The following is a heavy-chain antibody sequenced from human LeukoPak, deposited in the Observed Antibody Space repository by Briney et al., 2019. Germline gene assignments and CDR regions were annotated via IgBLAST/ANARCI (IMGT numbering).Heavy chain of an antibody. J-gene: IGHJ5*02. CDR3: ARVGSWGRGDWFDP. V-gene: IGHV1-8*01. D-gene: IGHD2-15*01. CDR1: GYTFTTSD. CDR2: MNPNSGNA. Sequence: ASVKVSCKASGYTFTTSDINWVRQAPGQGLQWMGWMNPNSGNAVYAQKFQGRVTMTRSTSINTAYMELSSLRSEDTAVYYCARVGSWGRGDWFDPWGQGTLVTVSS.